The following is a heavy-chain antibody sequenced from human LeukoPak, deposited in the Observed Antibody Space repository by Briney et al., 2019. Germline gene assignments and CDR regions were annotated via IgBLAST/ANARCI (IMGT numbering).Heavy chain of an antibody. Sequence: PGGSLRLSCAASGFTFSGYLMHWVRQAPGKGLVWVSRINSDGSSTSYADSVKGRFTISRDNAKNTLYLQMNSLRAEDTAVYYCAREGGYCSGGSCRDAFDIWGQGTMVTVSS. CDR3: AREGGYCSGGSCRDAFDI. CDR1: GFTFSGYL. CDR2: INSDGSST. D-gene: IGHD2-15*01. V-gene: IGHV3-74*01. J-gene: IGHJ3*02.